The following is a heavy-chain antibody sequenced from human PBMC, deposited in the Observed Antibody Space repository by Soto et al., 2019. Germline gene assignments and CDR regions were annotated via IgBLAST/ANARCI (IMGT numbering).Heavy chain of an antibody. Sequence: LSLTCAVYGGSLSGYYWSWIRQPPGKGLEWIGEINHSGSTNYNPSLKSRVTISVDTSENQFSLKLSSVTAADTAVYYCARGKKGSGYSYGYSWFDPWGQGTLVTVSS. CDR1: GGSLSGYY. J-gene: IGHJ5*02. CDR2: INHSGST. V-gene: IGHV4-34*01. CDR3: ARGKKGSGYSYGYSWFDP. D-gene: IGHD5-18*01.